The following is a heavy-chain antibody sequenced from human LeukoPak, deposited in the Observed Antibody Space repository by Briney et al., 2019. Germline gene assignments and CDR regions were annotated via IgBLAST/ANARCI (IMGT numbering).Heavy chain of an antibody. V-gene: IGHV4-4*07. Sequence: SETLSLTCTVSGGSISSYYWSWVRQTAGKGLEWIGRIYISGTTNYNPSLKSRVTMSLDTSKNQLSLRLTAGTAADTAVYYCGRDEARTGYIHYWGQGTLITVSS. CDR2: IYISGTT. CDR3: GRDEARTGYIHY. CDR1: GGSISSYY. D-gene: IGHD3-9*01. J-gene: IGHJ4*02.